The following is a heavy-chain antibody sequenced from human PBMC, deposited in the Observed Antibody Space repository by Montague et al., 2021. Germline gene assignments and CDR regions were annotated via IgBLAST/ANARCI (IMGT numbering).Heavy chain of an antibody. D-gene: IGHD6-13*01. CDR1: GASITSNIYY. Sequence: SETLSLTCTVSGASITSNIYYWGWIRQSPGKGLEWIGSIYYSGNSFYQPSLESRITMAVDTSKNQFSLKLSSVTAADTAIYYCARVFSSWYVGWFDPWGQGTLVTVPS. J-gene: IGHJ5*02. CDR3: ARVFSSWYVGWFDP. V-gene: IGHV4-39*07. CDR2: IYYSGNS.